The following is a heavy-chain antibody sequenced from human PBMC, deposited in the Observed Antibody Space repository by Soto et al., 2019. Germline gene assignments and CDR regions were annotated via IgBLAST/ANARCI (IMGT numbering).Heavy chain of an antibody. CDR2: VYYSGTP. CDR3: ARDDTAIDPPGS. CDR1: GSSTSHSCYF. J-gene: IGHJ5*02. V-gene: IGHV4-39*01. D-gene: IGHD5-18*01. Sequence: PSETRSLTCAVSGSSTSHSCYFWGWIRQPPGKPLEQIASVYYSGTPYYITSPKSRVTISITTSNTQVSLNLNSLTAAYTAIYYCARDDTAIDPPGSWGQGILVT.